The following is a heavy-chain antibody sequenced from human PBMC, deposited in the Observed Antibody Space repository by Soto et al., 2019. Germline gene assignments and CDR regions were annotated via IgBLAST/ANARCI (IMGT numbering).Heavy chain of an antibody. Sequence: QLQLQESGPGLVKPSETLSLTCTVSGGSISSGSYYWGWIRQPPGKGLEWIGSIYYSGSTYYNPTPKRRATISVDTSTNPFSLKLTSVTAADTAVYYFASHAVHSSGFTDYWGQGTLVTVSS. J-gene: IGHJ4*02. D-gene: IGHD6-19*01. CDR1: GGSISSGSYY. CDR3: ASHAVHSSGFTDY. CDR2: IYYSGST. V-gene: IGHV4-39*01.